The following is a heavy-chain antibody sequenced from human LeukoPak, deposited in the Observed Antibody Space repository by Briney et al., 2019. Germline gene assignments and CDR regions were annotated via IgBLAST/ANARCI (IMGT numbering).Heavy chain of an antibody. J-gene: IGHJ4*02. D-gene: IGHD5-24*01. Sequence: GGSLRLSCAASGFTFRSYAMSWVRQAPGKGLEWVSAVGGSGGDTYYADSVKGRFTISRDNSKNTLYLQMNSLRAEDTAVYYCATEGGSLEKINYWGQGTLVAVSS. V-gene: IGHV3-23*01. CDR3: ATEGGSLEKINY. CDR2: VGGSGGDT. CDR1: GFTFRSYA.